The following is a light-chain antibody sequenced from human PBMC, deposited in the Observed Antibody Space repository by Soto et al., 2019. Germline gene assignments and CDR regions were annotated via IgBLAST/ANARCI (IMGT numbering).Light chain of an antibody. J-gene: IGKJ2*01. V-gene: IGKV1-6*01. CDR2: AAS. CDR1: QGISND. Sequence: AIQMTQSPSSLSASVGDRVTITCRASQGISNDLAWYQQKPGKAPKLLIYAASSLQSGVPPRFSGSGSGTDCTLTISSLQPEDFATYFCLQDYNFPYTFCQGTKLEIK. CDR3: LQDYNFPYT.